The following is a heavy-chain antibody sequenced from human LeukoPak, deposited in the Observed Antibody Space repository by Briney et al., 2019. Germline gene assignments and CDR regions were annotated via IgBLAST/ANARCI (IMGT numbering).Heavy chain of an antibody. D-gene: IGHD4-17*01. V-gene: IGHV3-74*01. CDR1: GFTLNKYW. J-gene: IGHJ5*02. CDR3: ARDAYTTTSNWLDH. Sequence: GGSLRLSCEASGFTLNKYWMHWVRQAPGKGLVWVSRITGDGSDIAYADSVKGRFTVSRDDAKNILFLQMTSLRVEDTAIYYCARDAYTTTSNWLDHWGQGTLVTVSS. CDR2: ITGDGSDI.